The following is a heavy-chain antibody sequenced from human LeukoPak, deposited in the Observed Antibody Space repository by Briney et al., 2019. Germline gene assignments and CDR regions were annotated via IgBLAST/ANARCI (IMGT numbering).Heavy chain of an antibody. Sequence: PGGSLRLSCAASGFTFSSYAMSWVRQAPGKGLEWVSGISGSGGSIYYADSVKGRFTISRDNSKNSLYLQMNSLRAEDTALYYCAKRDYYDSSGYYYPYYFDNWGQGTLVTVSS. CDR3: AKRDYYDSSGYYYPYYFDN. J-gene: IGHJ4*02. CDR2: ISGSGGSI. D-gene: IGHD3-22*01. V-gene: IGHV3-23*01. CDR1: GFTFSSYA.